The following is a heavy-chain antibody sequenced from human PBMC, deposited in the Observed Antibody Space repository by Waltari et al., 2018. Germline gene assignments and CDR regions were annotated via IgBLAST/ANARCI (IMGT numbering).Heavy chain of an antibody. Sequence: VQLQESGPGLVKPSETLSLSCDVSGASITSHFWSWIRQAPGKGLEWIVDMYFSGNHNYNPSLKSRVTISIDTSKNHFSLNLRSVTAADTAIYYCARLPRGSVIIGAFDIWGQGTQVTVSS. V-gene: IGHV4-59*11. CDR2: MYFSGNH. CDR3: ARLPRGSVIIGAFDI. D-gene: IGHD3-22*01. CDR1: GASITSHF. J-gene: IGHJ3*02.